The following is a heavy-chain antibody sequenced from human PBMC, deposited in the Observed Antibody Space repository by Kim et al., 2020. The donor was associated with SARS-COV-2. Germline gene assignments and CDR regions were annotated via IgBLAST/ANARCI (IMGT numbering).Heavy chain of an antibody. CDR3: ARDTEQQYYYYGIDV. V-gene: IGHV1-2*06. D-gene: IGHD1-1*01. CDR2: INPNSGGT. J-gene: IGHJ6*02. Sequence: ASVKVSCKASGYTFTGYYMHWVRQAPGQGLEWMGRINPNSGGTNYAQKFQGRVTMTRDTSISTAYMELSRLRSDDTAVYYCARDTEQQYYYYGIDVWGQGTTVTVSS. CDR1: GYTFTGYY.